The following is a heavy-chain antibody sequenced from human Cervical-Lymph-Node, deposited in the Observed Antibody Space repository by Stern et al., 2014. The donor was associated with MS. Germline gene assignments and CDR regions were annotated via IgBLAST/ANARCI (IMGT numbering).Heavy chain of an antibody. CDR3: AADRDGGNSYFDY. CDR2: IVTGTGHT. V-gene: IGHV1-58*01. CDR1: GFTFIATI. D-gene: IGHD4-23*01. J-gene: IGHJ4*02. Sequence: QMQLVQSGPEVKKPGTSVTVSCKTSGFTFIATIVQWVRQIPGQRPEWIGWIVTGTGHTNYAEKFHGRVTIATSAPAATVYLELTSLRSEDTAIYYCAADRDGGNSYFDYWGRGTLVTVSS.